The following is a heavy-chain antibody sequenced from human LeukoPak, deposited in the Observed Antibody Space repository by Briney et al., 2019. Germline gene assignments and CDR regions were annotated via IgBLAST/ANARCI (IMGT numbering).Heavy chain of an antibody. D-gene: IGHD6-19*01. CDR2: IYPGDSET. J-gene: IGHJ3*02. CDR1: GYSFATYW. V-gene: IGHV5-51*01. Sequence: GESLKISCKGSGYSFATYWIDWVRQLPGKGLEWLGFIYPGDSETRSSPSFQGPATISADKSVSTAYLQWSRLKASDTGMYYCARLKAEYSSGWDAFDIWGQGTMVTVSS. CDR3: ARLKAEYSSGWDAFDI.